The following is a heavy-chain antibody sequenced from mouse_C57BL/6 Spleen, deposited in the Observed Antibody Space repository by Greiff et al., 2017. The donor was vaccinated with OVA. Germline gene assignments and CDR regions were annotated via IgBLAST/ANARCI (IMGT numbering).Heavy chain of an antibody. CDR2: IYPGDGDT. V-gene: IGHV1-80*01. J-gene: IGHJ1*03. CDR1: GYAFSSYW. Sequence: QVHVKQSGAELVKPGASVKISCKASGYAFSSYWMNWVKQRPGKGLEWIGQIYPGDGDTNYNGKFKGKATLTADKSSSTAYMQLRSLTSEDSAVYFCARSGYYGSRYFDGWGTGTTVTVSS. CDR3: ARSGYYGSRYFDG. D-gene: IGHD1-1*01.